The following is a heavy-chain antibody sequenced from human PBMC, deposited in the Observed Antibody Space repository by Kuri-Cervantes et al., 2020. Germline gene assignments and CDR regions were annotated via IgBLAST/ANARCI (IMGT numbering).Heavy chain of an antibody. CDR1: GFTFSSYA. D-gene: IGHD3-22*01. CDR2: ISGSGGST. Sequence: GESLKISCAASGFTFSSYAMSWVRQAPGKGLEWVSAISGSGGSTYYADSVKGRFTISRDNSKNTLYLQMNSLRAEDTAVYYCTTQGVVITTWGGLDYWGQGTLVTVSS. V-gene: IGHV3-23*01. CDR3: TTQGVVITTWGGLDY. J-gene: IGHJ4*02.